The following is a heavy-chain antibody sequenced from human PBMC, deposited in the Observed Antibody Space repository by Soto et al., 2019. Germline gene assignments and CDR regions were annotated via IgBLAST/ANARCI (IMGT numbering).Heavy chain of an antibody. Sequence: GGSLRLSCAASGFTFSSFSSYDMHWVRQAPGKGLEWVAEISFDGNKKDYADSVKGRFAISRDNSQNILYLQMNSLRSEDTAVYYCARDSLYSGSYFAYWGPGTLVTVSS. CDR2: ISFDGNKK. CDR1: GFTFSSFSSYD. D-gene: IGHD1-26*01. CDR3: ARDSLYSGSYFAY. V-gene: IGHV3-30*09. J-gene: IGHJ4*02.